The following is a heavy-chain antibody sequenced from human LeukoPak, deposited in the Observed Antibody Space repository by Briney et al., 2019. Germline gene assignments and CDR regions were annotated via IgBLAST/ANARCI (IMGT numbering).Heavy chain of an antibody. V-gene: IGHV1-69-2*01. CDR2: VDPEDGET. CDR3: ATTMVRGVIRFDP. Sequence: ATVKISCKVSGYTFTDYYMHWVQRAPGKGLEWMGLVDPEDGETIYAEKFQGRVTITADTSTDTAYMELSSLRSEDTAAYYCATTMVRGVIRFDPWGQGTLVTVSS. J-gene: IGHJ5*02. D-gene: IGHD3-10*01. CDR1: GYTFTDYY.